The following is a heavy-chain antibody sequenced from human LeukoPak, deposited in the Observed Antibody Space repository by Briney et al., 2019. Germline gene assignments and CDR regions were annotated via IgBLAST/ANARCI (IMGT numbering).Heavy chain of an antibody. D-gene: IGHD6-19*01. J-gene: IGHJ6*03. CDR2: MNPNSGNT. CDR3: ARALSSSGWHSYYYYYYMDV. Sequence: ASVKVSCKASGYTFTSYDINWVRQATGQGLEWMGWMNPNSGNTGYAQKFQGRVTITRNTSISTAYMELSSLRSEDTAVYYCARALSSSGWHSYYYYYYMDVWGKGTTVTVSS. CDR1: GYTFTSYD. V-gene: IGHV1-8*03.